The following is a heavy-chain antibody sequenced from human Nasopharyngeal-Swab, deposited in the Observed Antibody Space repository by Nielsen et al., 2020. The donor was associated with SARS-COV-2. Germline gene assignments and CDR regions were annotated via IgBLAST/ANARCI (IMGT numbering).Heavy chain of an antibody. D-gene: IGHD6-13*01. CDR3: ARGYPTGYSSSWRPYYYYMDV. J-gene: IGHJ6*03. V-gene: IGHV1-69*01. CDR2: IIPIFGTA. Sequence: WVRQAPGQGLEWMGGIIPIFGTANYAQKFQGRVTITADESTSTAYMELSSLRSEDTAVYYCARGYPTGYSSSWRPYYYYMDVWGKGTTVTVSS.